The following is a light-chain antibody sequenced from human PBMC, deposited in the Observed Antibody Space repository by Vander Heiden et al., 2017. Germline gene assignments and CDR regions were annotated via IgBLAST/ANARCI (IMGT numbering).Light chain of an antibody. J-gene: IGLJ2*01. CDR3: SSYTTTSTLV. Sequence: ALPHPASVSATPGQSITISCTGTSSDVGGYNRVSWYQQQPGKAPKLMVYDVSNRPSGVSNRFSGSKSDNTDSLTISGLEAEDEDDYYCSSYTTTSTLVFGGGTKLTVL. CDR1: SSDVGGYNR. CDR2: DVS. V-gene: IGLV2-14*03.